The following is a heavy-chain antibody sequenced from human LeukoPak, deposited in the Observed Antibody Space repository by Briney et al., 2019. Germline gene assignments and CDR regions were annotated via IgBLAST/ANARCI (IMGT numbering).Heavy chain of an antibody. D-gene: IGHD4-17*01. CDR3: ARDRKAYGDYQYSYYDMDV. J-gene: IGHJ6*02. V-gene: IGHV1-2*02. Sequence: ASVKVSCKASGYTFTGYYMHWVRQAPGQGLEWIGWINPNSGGTNYAQKFQGRITMTRDTSISTAYMELSRLRSDDTAVYYCARDRKAYGDYQYSYYDMDVWGQGTTVTVSS. CDR2: INPNSGGT. CDR1: GYTFTGYY.